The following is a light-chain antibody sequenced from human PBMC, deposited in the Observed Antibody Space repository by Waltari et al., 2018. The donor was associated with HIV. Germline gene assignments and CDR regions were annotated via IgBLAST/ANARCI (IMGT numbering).Light chain of an antibody. V-gene: IGKV1-12*01. Sequence: DIQMTQSPSSVSASVRDSVTISSRARQGIGGYLAWYQQKPGKAPKLLIYAASSLQSGVPSRFSGSGSGTDFTLIISSLQPEDFASYYCQQANSFPYTFGQGTKLEIK. CDR2: AAS. CDR1: QGIGGY. J-gene: IGKJ2*01. CDR3: QQANSFPYT.